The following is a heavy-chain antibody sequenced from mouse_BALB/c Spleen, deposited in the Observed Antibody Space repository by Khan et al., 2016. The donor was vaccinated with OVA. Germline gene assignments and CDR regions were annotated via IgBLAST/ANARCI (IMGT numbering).Heavy chain of an antibody. CDR3: TRSGYGSFAY. CDR2: INPSNGGT. CDR1: GYTFTSYY. V-gene: IGHV1S81*02. J-gene: IGHJ3*01. Sequence: QVQLKQSGAELVKPGASVKLSCKASGYTFTSYYMYWVKQRPGQGLEWIGEINPSNGGTNFNEKFKSKATLTVDKSSSTAYMQLSSLTSEDSAVYDCTRSGYGSFAYWGQGTPVTVSA. D-gene: IGHD2-2*01.